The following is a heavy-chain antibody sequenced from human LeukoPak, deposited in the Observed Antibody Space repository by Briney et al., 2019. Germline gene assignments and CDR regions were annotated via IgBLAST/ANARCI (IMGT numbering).Heavy chain of an antibody. CDR1: GFTFSNYW. Sequence: GGSLRLSCAASGFTFSNYWMHWVRQVPGKGLVCVSRINIDGTSTSYADSVKGRFTISRDNSKNTLYLQMNSLRAEDTAVYYCAKDFSSGWPDAFDIWGQGTMVTVSS. CDR2: INIDGTST. CDR3: AKDFSSGWPDAFDI. V-gene: IGHV3-74*01. J-gene: IGHJ3*02. D-gene: IGHD6-19*01.